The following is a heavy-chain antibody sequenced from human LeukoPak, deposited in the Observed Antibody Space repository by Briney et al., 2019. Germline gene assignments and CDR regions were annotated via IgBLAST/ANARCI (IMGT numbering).Heavy chain of an antibody. D-gene: IGHD3-22*01. V-gene: IGHV3-33*06. CDR2: IWFDGSKR. J-gene: IGHJ4*02. CDR1: GFTFSTYG. CDR3: AKDLKGNYYDSSGSNAELDY. Sequence: PGGSLRLSCAASGFTFSTYGMHWVRQAPGKGLEWVALIWFDGSKRYYGDSLKGRFTVSRDNSKNTLYLQMNSLRAEDTAVYYCAKDLKGNYYDSSGSNAELDYWGQGTLVTVSS.